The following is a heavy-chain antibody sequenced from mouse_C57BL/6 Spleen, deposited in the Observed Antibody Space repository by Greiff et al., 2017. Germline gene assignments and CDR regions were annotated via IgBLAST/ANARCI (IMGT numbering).Heavy chain of an antibody. CDR3: ARDLTMVPFAY. D-gene: IGHD2-2*01. CDR2: ISDGGSYT. Sequence: EVQVVESGGGLVKPGGSLKLSCAASGFTFSSYAMSWVRQTPEKRLEWVATISDGGSYTYYPDNVKGRFTISRDNAKNNLYLQMSHLKSEDTAMYYCARDLTMVPFAYWGQGTLVTVSA. J-gene: IGHJ3*01. V-gene: IGHV5-4*01. CDR1: GFTFSSYA.